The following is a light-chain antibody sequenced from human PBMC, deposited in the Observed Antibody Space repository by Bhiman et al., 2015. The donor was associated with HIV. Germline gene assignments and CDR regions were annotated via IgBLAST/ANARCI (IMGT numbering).Light chain of an antibody. V-gene: IGLV1-40*01. CDR1: SSNIGAAYN. Sequence: QSVLTQPPSVSGAPGQRVTISCTGSSSNIGAAYNVHWYQQLPGTAPKLLIYGNSHRPSGVPDRFSGSKSGDTASLTISGLQDEDEAVFYCSSYTTNSLHVIFGGGTRVTVL. CDR2: GNS. CDR3: SSYTTNSLHVI. J-gene: IGLJ2*01.